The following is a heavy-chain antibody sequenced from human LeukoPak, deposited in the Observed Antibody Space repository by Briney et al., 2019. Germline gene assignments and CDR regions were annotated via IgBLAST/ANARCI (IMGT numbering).Heavy chain of an antibody. CDR1: GGSFSGYY. V-gene: IGHV4-34*01. D-gene: IGHD3-3*01. Sequence: SETLSLTCAVYGGSFSGYYWSWIRQPPGKGLEWIGEINHSGSTNYNPSLKSRVTISVDTSKNQFSLKLSSVTAADTAVYYCARGRSSYYYFWSGYYCDYWGQGTLVTVSS. J-gene: IGHJ4*02. CDR3: ARGRSSYYYFWSGYYCDY. CDR2: INHSGST.